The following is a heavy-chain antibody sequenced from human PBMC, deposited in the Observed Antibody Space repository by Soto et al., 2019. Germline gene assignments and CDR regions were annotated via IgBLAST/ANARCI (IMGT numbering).Heavy chain of an antibody. CDR2: IIPIFGTA. J-gene: IGHJ6*02. CDR1: GGTFSSYA. CDR3: VRVTRLWFGELLSGGAYYYGMDV. V-gene: IGHV1-69*01. Sequence: QVQLVQSGAEVKKPGSSVKVSCKASGGTFSSYAISWVRQAPGQGLEWMGGIIPIFGTANYAQKFQGRVTITADESTSTAYMELSSLRSEDTAVYYCVRVTRLWFGELLSGGAYYYGMDVWGQGTTVTVSS. D-gene: IGHD3-10*01.